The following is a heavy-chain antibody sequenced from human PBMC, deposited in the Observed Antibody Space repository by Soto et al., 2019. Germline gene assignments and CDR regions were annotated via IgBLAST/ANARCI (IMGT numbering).Heavy chain of an antibody. J-gene: IGHJ4*02. V-gene: IGHV1-3*01. Sequence: ASVKVSCKASGYTFTSYAMHWVRQAPGQRLEWMGWINAGNGNTKYSQKFQGRVTITRDTSASTAYMELRSLRSDDTAVYYCARHMPQYRFQDYWGQGTLVTVSS. CDR2: INAGNGNT. CDR3: ARHMPQYRFQDY. CDR1: GYTFTSYA. D-gene: IGHD2-2*01.